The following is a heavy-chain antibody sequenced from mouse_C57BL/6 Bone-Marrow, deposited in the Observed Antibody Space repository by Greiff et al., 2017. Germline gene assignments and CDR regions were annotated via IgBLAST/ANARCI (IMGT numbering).Heavy chain of an antibody. J-gene: IGHJ1*03. CDR2: IHPNSGST. Sequence: VQLQESGAELVKPGASVKLSCKASGYTFTSYWMHWVKQRPGQGLEWIGMIHPNSGSTNYNEKFKSKATLTVDKSSSTAYMQLSSLTSEDSAVYYCARRRRWYVDVWGTGTTVTVSS. CDR1: GYTFTSYW. V-gene: IGHV1-64*01. CDR3: ARRRRWYVDV.